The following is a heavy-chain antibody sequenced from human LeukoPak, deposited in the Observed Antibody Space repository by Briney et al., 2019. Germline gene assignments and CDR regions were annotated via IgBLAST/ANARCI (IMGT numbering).Heavy chain of an antibody. CDR3: AKGGSASRGYSYGFPWYFDY. CDR2: ISDSGGST. V-gene: IGHV3-23*01. CDR1: GFTFSSYA. D-gene: IGHD5-18*01. Sequence: GGSLRLSCAASGFTFSSYAMSWVRQAPGKGLEWVSAISDSGGSTYYADSVKGRFTISRDNSKNTLYLQMNSLRAEDTAVYYCAKGGSASRGYSYGFPWYFDYWGQGTLVTVSS. J-gene: IGHJ4*02.